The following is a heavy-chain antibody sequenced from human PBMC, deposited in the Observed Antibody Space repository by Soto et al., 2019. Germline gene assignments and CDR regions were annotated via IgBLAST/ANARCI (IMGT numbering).Heavy chain of an antibody. J-gene: IGHJ5*02. CDR1: GDSFDSYY. Sequence: PSETLSLTCFVSGDSFDSYYWSFICQVPRKGPECIGDIHRSVPRYNPSLKNRVIISFNTSAKEFHLKLTSVTAADTAFYDRTSRSFRGPLGWFDPWGQGTPVIVSS. CDR2: IHRSVP. D-gene: IGHD3-16*01. CDR3: TSRSFRGPLGWFDP. V-gene: IGHV4-59*01.